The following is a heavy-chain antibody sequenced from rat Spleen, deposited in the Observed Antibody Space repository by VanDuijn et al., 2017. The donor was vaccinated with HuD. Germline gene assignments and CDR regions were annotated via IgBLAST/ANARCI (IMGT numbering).Heavy chain of an antibody. Sequence: EVQLVESGGGLVQPGRSLKLSCAASGFTYSNYVMTWIRQAPGKGLEWVASISTGGGNTYYRDSVRGRFTISRDYAKNTLYLQMDSLRSEDTATYYCAKEGDGGYSSYPNWFAYWGQGTLVTVSS. D-gene: IGHD1-8*01. V-gene: IGHV5S13*01. CDR1: GFTYSNYV. CDR3: AKEGDGGYSSYPNWFAY. J-gene: IGHJ3*01. CDR2: ISTGGGNT.